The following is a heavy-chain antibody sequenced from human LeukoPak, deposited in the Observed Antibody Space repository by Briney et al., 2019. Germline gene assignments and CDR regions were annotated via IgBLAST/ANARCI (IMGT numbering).Heavy chain of an antibody. CDR2: ISGTSTNI. CDR1: GFTFRAYS. CDR3: ARNGPKKKAALPY. Sequence: GGSLRLSCAASGFTFRAYSMNWVRQAPGKGLEWVSSISGTSTNIYYADSVKGRFTISRDNAKNSVYLQMNSLRAEDTAVYYCARNGPKKKAALPYLGQGTLVTVSS. D-gene: IGHD6-13*01. J-gene: IGHJ4*01. V-gene: IGHV3-21*01.